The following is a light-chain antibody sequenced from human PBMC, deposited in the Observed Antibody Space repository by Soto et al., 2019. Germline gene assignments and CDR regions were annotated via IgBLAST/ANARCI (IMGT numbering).Light chain of an antibody. J-gene: IGLJ2*01. V-gene: IGLV2-14*03. Sequence: QSALTQPASVSGSPGQSITISCTGTSSDIGNYNYVSWYQQHPGKAPKLLIYDVSHRPSGVSFRFSGSKSGNTASLTISGLQAEDEADYYCSSYANSATPVVFGGGTKLTVL. CDR1: SSDIGNYNY. CDR3: SSYANSATPVV. CDR2: DVS.